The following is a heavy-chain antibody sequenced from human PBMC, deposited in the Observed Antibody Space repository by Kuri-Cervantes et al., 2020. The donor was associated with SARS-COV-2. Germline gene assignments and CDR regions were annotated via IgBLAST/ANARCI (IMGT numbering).Heavy chain of an antibody. J-gene: IGHJ6*03. CDR1: RGSISSHDSMSSNF. Sequence: SETLSLTCSVSRGSISSHDSMSSNFWTWIRQPPGKGLEWIGDIHSSGSTNYNPSLKGRVTISVDTSKNQFSLKLSSVTAADTAVYYCARATAMAPYYYYYYYMDVWGKGTTVTVSS. CDR3: ARATAMAPYYYYYYYMDV. D-gene: IGHD5-18*01. V-gene: IGHV4-61*05. CDR2: IHSSGST.